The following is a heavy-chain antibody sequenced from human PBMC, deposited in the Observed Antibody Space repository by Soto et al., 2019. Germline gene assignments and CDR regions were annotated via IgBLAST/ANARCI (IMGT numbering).Heavy chain of an antibody. J-gene: IGHJ4*02. D-gene: IGHD6-13*01. Sequence: QVQLVESGGGVVQPGGSLRLSCAASGFTFSNYGMHWVRQAPGKGLEWVAIISYDGSNKYYADSVKGRFTISRDNSKNPLDLEMNSLRAEDTAVYYCAKDRGCVGAAGNHYYFDYLGQGTQVTVSS. CDR2: ISYDGSNK. CDR1: GFTFSNYG. CDR3: AKDRGCVGAAGNHYYFDY. V-gene: IGHV3-30*18.